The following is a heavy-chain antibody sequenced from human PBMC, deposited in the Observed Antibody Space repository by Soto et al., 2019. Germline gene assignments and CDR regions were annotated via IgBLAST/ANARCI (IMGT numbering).Heavy chain of an antibody. CDR1: SGSFSGYY. D-gene: IGHD6-6*01. V-gene: IGHV4-34*01. CDR2: ISQSGNT. CDR3: ARAPKVSGSSQTRPNF. J-gene: IGHJ4*02. Sequence: SETLSLTCSLYSGSFSGYYWSWIRQPPGKGLEWIGEISQSGNTNYSPSLKSRVSISIDTSKKQFSLNLASVSAADTAVYYCARAPKVSGSSQTRPNFWGQGTLVTVSS.